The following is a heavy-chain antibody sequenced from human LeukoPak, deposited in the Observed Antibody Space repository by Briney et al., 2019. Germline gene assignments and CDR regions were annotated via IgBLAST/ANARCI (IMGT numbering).Heavy chain of an antibody. D-gene: IGHD1-7*01. CDR3: ARDFVPTTGTTSLDY. Sequence: ASVKVSCKASGGTFSSYTISWVRQAPGQGLEWMGGIIPIFGTANYAQKFQGRVTITADESTSTAYMELSSLRSEETAVYYCARDFVPTTGTTSLDYWGQGTLVTVSS. J-gene: IGHJ4*02. CDR1: GGTFSSYT. V-gene: IGHV1-69*13. CDR2: IIPIFGTA.